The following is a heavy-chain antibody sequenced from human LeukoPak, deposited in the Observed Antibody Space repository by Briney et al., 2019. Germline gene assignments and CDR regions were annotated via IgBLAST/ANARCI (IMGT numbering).Heavy chain of an antibody. CDR2: INAGNGNT. CDR3: ARGPDYDFWSGYHDYYYGMDV. V-gene: IGHV1-3*01. D-gene: IGHD3-3*01. CDR1: GYTFTSYA. J-gene: IGHJ6*02. Sequence: ASVKVSCKASGYTFTSYAMHWVRQAPGQRLEWMGWINAGNGNTKYSQKFQGRVTITRDTSASTAYMELSSLRSEDTAVYYRARGPDYDFWSGYHDYYYGMDVWGQGTTVTVSS.